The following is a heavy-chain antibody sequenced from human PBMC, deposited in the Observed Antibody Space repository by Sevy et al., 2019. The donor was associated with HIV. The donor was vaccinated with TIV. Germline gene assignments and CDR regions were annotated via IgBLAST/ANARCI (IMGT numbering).Heavy chain of an antibody. Sequence: LGGSLRLSCAASGFTFSSYSMNWVRQAPGKGLEWVSSISSSSSYIYYADSVKGRFTISRDNAKNSLYLQMNSLRAEDTAVYYCARDLTGYRDAFDIWGQGTMVTVSS. CDR3: ARDLTGYRDAFDI. V-gene: IGHV3-21*01. J-gene: IGHJ3*02. CDR2: ISSSSSYI. CDR1: GFTFSSYS. D-gene: IGHD5-12*01.